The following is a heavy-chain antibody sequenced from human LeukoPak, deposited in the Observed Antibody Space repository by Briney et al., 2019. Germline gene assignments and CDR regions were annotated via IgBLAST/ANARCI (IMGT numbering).Heavy chain of an antibody. Sequence: GGSLRLSCAASGFTFSSYAMSWVRQAPGKGLEWVSAISGSGGSTSYADSVKGRFTISRDNSKNTLYLQMNSLRAEDTAVYYCAKDLSLALPPRYYDYWGQGTLVTVSS. CDR1: GFTFSSYA. J-gene: IGHJ4*02. V-gene: IGHV3-23*01. CDR2: ISGSGGST. D-gene: IGHD1-26*01. CDR3: AKDLSLALPPRYYDY.